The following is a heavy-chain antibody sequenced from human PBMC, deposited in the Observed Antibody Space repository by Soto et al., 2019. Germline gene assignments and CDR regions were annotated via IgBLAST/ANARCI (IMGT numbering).Heavy chain of an antibody. CDR3: ARFWSSSSREDYYYYGMDV. J-gene: IGHJ6*02. V-gene: IGHV5-10-1*01. CDR1: GYTFTRYW. CDR2: IDPSDSYT. Sequence: PGESLKLSCTGSGYTFTRYWITWVRQMPGKGLEWMGRIDPSDSYTNYSPSFKGHVTISTDKSISTAYLQWSSLKASDTAMYYCARFWSSSSREDYYYYGMDVWGQGTTVPVSS. D-gene: IGHD6-6*01.